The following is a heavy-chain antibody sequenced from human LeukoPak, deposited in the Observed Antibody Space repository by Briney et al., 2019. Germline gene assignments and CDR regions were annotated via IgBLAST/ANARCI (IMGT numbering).Heavy chain of an antibody. CDR1: GFTFSSYS. Sequence: GGSLRLSCAASGFTFSSYSMNWVRQAPGKGLEWVSSISSSSSYIYYADSVKGRFTISRDNAKNSLYLQMNSLRAEDTAVYYCARDQLGYCSGGSCDYYYYYYMDVWGKGTTVTVSS. J-gene: IGHJ6*03. CDR3: ARDQLGYCSGGSCDYYYYYYMDV. D-gene: IGHD2-15*01. V-gene: IGHV3-21*01. CDR2: ISSSSSYI.